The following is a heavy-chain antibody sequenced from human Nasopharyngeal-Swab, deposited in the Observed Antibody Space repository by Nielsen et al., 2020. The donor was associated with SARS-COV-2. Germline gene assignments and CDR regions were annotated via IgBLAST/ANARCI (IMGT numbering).Heavy chain of an antibody. CDR2: MNPNSGNT. CDR3: ARAGRWSSGYYLDY. V-gene: IGHV1-8*01. J-gene: IGHJ4*02. D-gene: IGHD3-22*01. CDR1: GYTFTSYD. Sequence: ASVKVSCKASGYTFTSYDINWVRQATGQGLEWMGWMNPNSGNTGYAQKFQGRVTMTTDTSASTAYMELSSLRSEDTAVYYCARAGRWSSGYYLDYWGQGTLVTVSS.